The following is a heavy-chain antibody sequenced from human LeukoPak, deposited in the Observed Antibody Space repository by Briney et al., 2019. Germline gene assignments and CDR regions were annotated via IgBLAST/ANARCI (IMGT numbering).Heavy chain of an antibody. V-gene: IGHV3-30*18. CDR3: AKDGGSGGWYFDY. J-gene: IGHJ4*02. D-gene: IGHD6-19*01. CDR2: ISYDGSNK. Sequence: GRSLRLSCAASGFTFSSCGMHWVRQAPGKGLEWVAVISYDGSNKYYADSVKGRFTISRDNSKNTLYLQMNSLRAEDTAVYYCAKDGGSGGWYFDYWGQGTLVTVSS. CDR1: GFTFSSCG.